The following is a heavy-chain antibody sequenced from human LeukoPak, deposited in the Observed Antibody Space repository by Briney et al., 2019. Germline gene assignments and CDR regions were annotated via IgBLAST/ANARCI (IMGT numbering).Heavy chain of an antibody. J-gene: IGHJ3*02. D-gene: IGHD1-26*01. CDR3: ARSGKTGAPTEAFDI. Sequence: ASVKVSCKASGYTFTGYYMHWVRQAPGQGLEWMGWINTNTGGTNYAQKFQGRVTMTRDTSISTVYMEVSRLSSDDTGVYHCARSGKTGAPTEAFDIWGQGTKVTVSS. CDR1: GYTFTGYY. V-gene: IGHV1-2*02. CDR2: INTNTGGT.